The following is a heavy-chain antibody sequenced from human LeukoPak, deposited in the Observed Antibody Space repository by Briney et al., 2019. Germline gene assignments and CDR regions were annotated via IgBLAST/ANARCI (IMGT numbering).Heavy chain of an antibody. CDR2: IDTHGDA. Sequence: GGSLRLSCAASGFTFSKFDMHWVRQLPGKGLEWVSTIDTHGDAEYRDSVQGRFIISRENAENSLFLQMNSLRAGDTAVYYCARVSPGSSWHYYDLWGQRTLVTVSS. CDR3: ARVSPGSSWHYYDL. CDR1: GFTFSKFD. J-gene: IGHJ5*02. D-gene: IGHD3-10*01. V-gene: IGHV3-13*01.